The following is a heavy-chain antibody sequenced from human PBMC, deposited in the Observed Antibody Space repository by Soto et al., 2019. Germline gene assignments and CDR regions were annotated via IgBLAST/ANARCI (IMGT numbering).Heavy chain of an antibody. J-gene: IGHJ4*02. V-gene: IGHV4-59*08. Sequence: SETLSLTCTVSGGSISSYYWSWIRQPPGKGLEWIGYIYYSGSTNYNPSLKSRVTISVDTSKNQFSLKLSSVTAADTAVYYCARHGRESGYYSDYFDYWGQGTLVTVSS. CDR2: IYYSGST. CDR3: ARHGRESGYYSDYFDY. CDR1: GGSISSYY. D-gene: IGHD3-3*01.